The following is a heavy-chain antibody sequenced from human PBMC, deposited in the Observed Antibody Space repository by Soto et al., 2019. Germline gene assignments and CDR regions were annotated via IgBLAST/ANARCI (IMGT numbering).Heavy chain of an antibody. D-gene: IGHD6-13*01. Sequence: GESLKISCKGSGYSFTSYWISWVRQMPGKGLEWMGRIDPSDSYTNYSPSFQGQVTISADKSISTAYLQWSSLKASDTAMYYCARRPGIAAAGGWFDPWGQGTLVTVSS. CDR1: GYSFTSYW. V-gene: IGHV5-10-1*04. CDR2: IDPSDSYT. J-gene: IGHJ5*02. CDR3: ARRPGIAAAGGWFDP.